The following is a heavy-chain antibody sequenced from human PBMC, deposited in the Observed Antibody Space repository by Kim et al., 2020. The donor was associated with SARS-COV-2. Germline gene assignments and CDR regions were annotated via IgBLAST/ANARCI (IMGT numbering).Heavy chain of an antibody. D-gene: IGHD4-4*01. CDR1: GASFSTYY. V-gene: IGHV4-59*01. CDR3: ARRNRDSWYYFEY. Sequence: SETLSLTCTVSGASFSTYYWSWIRQPPGGGLEWIGHIYDSGRTNYHPSLKSRVTISSDTSKNQFSLRLTYVTAADTAVYYCARRNRDSWYYFEYWGRGTL. J-gene: IGHJ4*02. CDR2: IYDSGRT.